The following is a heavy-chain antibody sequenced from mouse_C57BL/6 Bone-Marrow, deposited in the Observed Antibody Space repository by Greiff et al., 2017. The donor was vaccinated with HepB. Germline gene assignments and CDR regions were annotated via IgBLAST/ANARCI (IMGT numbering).Heavy chain of an antibody. CDR3: TNYYGSSYDWYFDV. D-gene: IGHD1-1*01. V-gene: IGHV1-5*01. Sequence: EVKVEESGTVLARPGASVKMSCKTSGYTFTSYWMHWVKQRPGQGLEWIGAIYPGNSDTSYNQKLKGKAKLTAVTSASTAYMELSSLTYEDSAVYYCTNYYGSSYDWYFDVWGTGTTVTVSS. CDR2: IYPGNSDT. J-gene: IGHJ1*03. CDR1: GYTFTSYW.